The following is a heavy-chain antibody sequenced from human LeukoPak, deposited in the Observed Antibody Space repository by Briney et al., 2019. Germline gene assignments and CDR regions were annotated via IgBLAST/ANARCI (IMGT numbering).Heavy chain of an antibody. J-gene: IGHJ4*02. CDR1: GYTFIAYY. CDR2: INPNTGDT. D-gene: IGHD3-3*02. V-gene: IGHV1-2*02. Sequence: ASVKVSCKTSGYTFIAYYVHWVRQAPGQGLEWMGWINPNTGDTTYAQQFQGRVTMTRDTSISTVYMELSSLRSDDTAVYYCARVVIDGSISRRFDSWGQGTQVAVSS. CDR3: ARVVIDGSISRRFDS.